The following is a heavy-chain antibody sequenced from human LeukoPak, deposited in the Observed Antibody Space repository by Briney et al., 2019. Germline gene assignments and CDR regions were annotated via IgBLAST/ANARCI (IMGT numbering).Heavy chain of an antibody. CDR1: GFTFSSYA. V-gene: IGHV3-30-3*01. CDR3: ARGSGYRGAFDI. D-gene: IGHD6-25*01. J-gene: IGHJ3*02. Sequence: PGGSLRLSCAASGFTFSSYAMHWVRQAPGKGLEWVAVISYDGSNKYYADSVKGRFTISRDNSKNTLYLQMNSLRAEDTAVYYCARGSGYRGAFDIWGQGTMVTVSS. CDR2: ISYDGSNK.